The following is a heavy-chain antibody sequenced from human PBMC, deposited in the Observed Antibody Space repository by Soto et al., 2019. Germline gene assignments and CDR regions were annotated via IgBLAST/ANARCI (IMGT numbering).Heavy chain of an antibody. CDR1: GYTFTGYY. Sequence: ASVKVSCKASGYTFTGYYIHWVRQAPGQGLEWMGWVSPKSGGTNYVEKFQGRVTMTRDTTISTAYMKMRGLRSDDTAVYYCAREMAMTTVTSPAYWGQGTLVTVSS. D-gene: IGHD4-17*01. CDR2: VSPKSGGT. CDR3: AREMAMTTVTSPAY. V-gene: IGHV1-2*02. J-gene: IGHJ4*02.